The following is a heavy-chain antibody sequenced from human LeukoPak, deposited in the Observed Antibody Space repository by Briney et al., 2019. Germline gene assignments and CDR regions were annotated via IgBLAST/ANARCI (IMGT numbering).Heavy chain of an antibody. Sequence: GGSLRLSRAASGFTFSSYEMNWVRQAPGKGLEWVSYISSSGSTIYYADSVKGRFTISRDNSKNTLYLQMNSLRAEDTAVYYCAREETNWNFFPTYYFDYWGQGTLVTVSS. J-gene: IGHJ4*02. CDR2: ISSSGSTI. CDR1: GFTFSSYE. V-gene: IGHV3-48*03. D-gene: IGHD1-7*01. CDR3: AREETNWNFFPTYYFDY.